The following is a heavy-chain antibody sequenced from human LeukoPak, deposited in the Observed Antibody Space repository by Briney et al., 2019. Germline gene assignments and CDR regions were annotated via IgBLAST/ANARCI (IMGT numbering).Heavy chain of an antibody. Sequence: ASVKVSCKASGYTFTSYDINWVRQATGQGLEWMGWMNPNSGNTGYAQKFQGRVTMTRSTSISTAHTELSSLRFEDTAVYYCTRSVRNGHIDYWGQGTLVTVSS. CDR2: MNPNSGNT. CDR1: GYTFTSYD. J-gene: IGHJ4*02. CDR3: TRSVRNGHIDY. D-gene: IGHD2-21*01. V-gene: IGHV1-8*01.